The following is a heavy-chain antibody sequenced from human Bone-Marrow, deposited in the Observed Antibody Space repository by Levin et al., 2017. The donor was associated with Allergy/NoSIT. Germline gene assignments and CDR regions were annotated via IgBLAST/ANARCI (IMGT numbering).Heavy chain of an antibody. Sequence: GESLKISCAASGFAFSSYWMSWVRKAPGKGLEWVANIKEEGRAKYYVDSVKGPFTISRDNAKNSLFLQMDNLRSDDTATYYCLKDERDVGPQSSFDYWGQGALVTVSS. D-gene: IGHD1-26*01. CDR2: IKEEGRAK. V-gene: IGHV3-7*01. CDR3: LKDERDVGPQSSFDY. CDR1: GFAFSSYW. J-gene: IGHJ4*02.